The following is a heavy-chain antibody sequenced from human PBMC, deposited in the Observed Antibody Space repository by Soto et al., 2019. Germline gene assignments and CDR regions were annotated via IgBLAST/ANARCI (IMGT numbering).Heavy chain of an antibody. CDR2: IKEDGSEK. CDR1: GFTFSSYW. CDR3: ADSGSYTDV. V-gene: IGHV3-7*01. J-gene: IGHJ6*03. Sequence: EVQLVVSGGGLVQPGGSLRLSCAASGFTFSSYWMTWVRQAPGKGLEWVANIKEDGSEKYYVDSVKGRFTISRDNAKNSVYLQMNSLRAEDTAVYYCADSGSYTDVWGKGTTVTVSS. D-gene: IGHD5-12*01.